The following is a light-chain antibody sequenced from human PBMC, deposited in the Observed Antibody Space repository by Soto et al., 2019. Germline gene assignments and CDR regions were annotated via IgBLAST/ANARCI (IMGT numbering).Light chain of an antibody. V-gene: IGLV1-40*01. CDR1: SSNIGAGYD. J-gene: IGLJ2*01. CDR2: GNT. CDR3: QSYASSLSGSV. Sequence: QSVLTQPPSVSGAPGQRVTISCTGSSSNIGAGYDVHWYQQLPGTAPKLILYGNTNRPSGVPDRFSGSKSGTSASLAITGLQAEDEADYYCQSYASSLSGSVFGGGTKLTVL.